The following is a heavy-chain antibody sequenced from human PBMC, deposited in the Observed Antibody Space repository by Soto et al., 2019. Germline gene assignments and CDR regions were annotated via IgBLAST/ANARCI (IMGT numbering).Heavy chain of an antibody. J-gene: IGHJ6*02. V-gene: IGHV5-10-1*01. CDR2: IDPRDSYT. CDR1: GYSFTTYW. CDR3: ARGMGGVPAAFYGMDV. D-gene: IGHD2-2*01. Sequence: PGESLKISCEASGYSFTTYWISWVRQMPGKGLEWMGAIDPRDSYTKYSPSFQGHVTISADKSISTAYLQWSSLKASDTAMYYCARGMGGVPAAFYGMDVWGQGTTVTVSS.